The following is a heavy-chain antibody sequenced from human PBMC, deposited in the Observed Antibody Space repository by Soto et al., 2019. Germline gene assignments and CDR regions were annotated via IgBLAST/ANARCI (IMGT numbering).Heavy chain of an antibody. Sequence: SETLSLTCTVSGGSISSYYWSWIRQPPGKGLEWIGYIYYSGITNYNPTLKSRITISVDSSKSQFSLNLSSVTAADTAIYYCGRGLMNFDYWGQGALVTVSS. V-gene: IGHV4-59*01. J-gene: IGHJ4*02. CDR1: GGSISSYY. CDR3: GRGLMNFDY. D-gene: IGHD3-16*01. CDR2: IYYSGIT.